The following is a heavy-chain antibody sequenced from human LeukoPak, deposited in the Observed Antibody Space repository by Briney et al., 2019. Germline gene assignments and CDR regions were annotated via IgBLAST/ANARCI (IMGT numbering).Heavy chain of an antibody. J-gene: IGHJ5*02. D-gene: IGHD2-2*01. CDR1: GGSITSSNW. V-gene: IGHV4-4*02. CDR3: ARVYKYCSGTSCYRFDP. CDR2: IDHSGST. Sequence: SETLSLTCAVSGGSITSSNWWSWVRQPPGKGLEWMGEIDHSGSTKYNPSLKSRATISADKSKNQFSLKLSSVTAADTAVYYCARVYKYCSGTSCYRFDPWGQGTLVTVSS.